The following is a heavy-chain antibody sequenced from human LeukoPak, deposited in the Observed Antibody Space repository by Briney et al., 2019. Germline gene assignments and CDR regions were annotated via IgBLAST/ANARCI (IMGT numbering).Heavy chain of an antibody. CDR1: GYTFTSYA. CDR2: INAGNGNT. CDR3: ARDSSKVVTAIHIDY. V-gene: IGHV1-3*01. D-gene: IGHD2-21*02. J-gene: IGHJ4*02. Sequence: GASVKVSCKASGYTFTSYAMHWVRQAPGQRLEWMGWINAGNGNTEYSQKFQGRVIITRDTSASTAYMELSSLRSEDTAVYYCARDSSKVVTAIHIDYWGQGSLVTVSS.